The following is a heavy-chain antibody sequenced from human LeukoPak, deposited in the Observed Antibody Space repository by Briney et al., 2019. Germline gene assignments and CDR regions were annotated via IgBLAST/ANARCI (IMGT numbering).Heavy chain of an antibody. CDR3: ARQPTGWVGIGYFDY. V-gene: IGHV3-7*01. CDR1: GFTFSSYW. D-gene: IGHD2-21*01. CDR2: VKQDGSEK. Sequence: GGSLRLSCAASGFTFSSYWMSWVRQAPGKGLEWVANVKQDGSEKYYVDSVKGRFTISRDNAKNSLYLQMNSLRAEDTAVYYCARQPTGWVGIGYFDYWGQGTLVTVSS. J-gene: IGHJ4*02.